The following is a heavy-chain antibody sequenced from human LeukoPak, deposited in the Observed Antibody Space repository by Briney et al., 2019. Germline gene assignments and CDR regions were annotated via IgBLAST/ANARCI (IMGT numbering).Heavy chain of an antibody. CDR2: IWYDGSNK. J-gene: IGHJ4*02. CDR1: GFTFSSYG. Sequence: GGSPRLSCAASGFTFSSYGMHWVRQAPGKGLEWVAVIWYDGSNKYYADSVKGRFTISRDNSKNTLYLQMNSLRAEDTAVYYCAKEGDGYNGGRFDYWGQGTLVTVSS. D-gene: IGHD5-24*01. V-gene: IGHV3-33*06. CDR3: AKEGDGYNGGRFDY.